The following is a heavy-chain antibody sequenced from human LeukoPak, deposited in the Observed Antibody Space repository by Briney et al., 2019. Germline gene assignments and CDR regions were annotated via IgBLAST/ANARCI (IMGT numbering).Heavy chain of an antibody. J-gene: IGHJ4*02. CDR1: GFTFSYW. V-gene: IGHV3-7*04. CDR3: ARENFQY. Sequence: GGSLRLSCAASGFTFSYWMNWVRQAPGKGLEWVANIKPDGSDQYYVDSVKGRFTISRDNAKNSLYLQMNSLRAEDTAVYYCARENFQYWAQGTLVTVSS. CDR2: IKPDGSDQ.